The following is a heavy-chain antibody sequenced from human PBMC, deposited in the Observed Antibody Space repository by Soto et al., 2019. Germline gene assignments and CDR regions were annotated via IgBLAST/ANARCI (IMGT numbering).Heavy chain of an antibody. D-gene: IGHD2-21*02. CDR1: GGTVASSHW. V-gene: IGHV4-4*02. Sequence: SETLSLACGVSGGTVASSHWWSWVRQSPGGGLEWIGNVYHTGDTNLNPSLQSRVTISVDKSNNQFSLRLNSLTAADTAVYFCAREIVTAGGNNYFDPWGPGTLVTVSS. J-gene: IGHJ5*02. CDR2: VYHTGDT. CDR3: AREIVTAGGNNYFDP.